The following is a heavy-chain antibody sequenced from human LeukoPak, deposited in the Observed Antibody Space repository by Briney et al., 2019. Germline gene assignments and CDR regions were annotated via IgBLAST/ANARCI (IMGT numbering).Heavy chain of an antibody. D-gene: IGHD3-22*01. V-gene: IGHV5-51*01. Sequence: GESLKISCKGSGYSFTSYWIGWVRQMPGKGVEWVGIIYPGDSDTRYSPSFQGQVTISADKSISTAYLQWSSLKASDTAMYYCARPEYYYDSSGYENDYWGQGTLVTVSS. J-gene: IGHJ4*02. CDR1: GYSFTSYW. CDR3: ARPEYYYDSSGYENDY. CDR2: IYPGDSDT.